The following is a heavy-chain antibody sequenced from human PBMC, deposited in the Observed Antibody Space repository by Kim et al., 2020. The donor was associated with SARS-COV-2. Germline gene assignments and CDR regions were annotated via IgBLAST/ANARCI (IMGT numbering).Heavy chain of an antibody. Sequence: GGSLRLSCAASGFTFSSYDMHWVRQATGKGLEWVSAIGTAGDTYYPGSVKGRFTISRENAKNPLYLQMNSRRAGDTSVYYCARGRWYYDFWSGYKGGGYWFDPWGQSTLVTLSS. CDR1: GFTFSSYD. V-gene: IGHV3-13*01. CDR2: IGTAGDT. D-gene: IGHD3-3*01. J-gene: IGHJ5*02. CDR3: ARGRWYYDFWSGYKGGGYWFDP.